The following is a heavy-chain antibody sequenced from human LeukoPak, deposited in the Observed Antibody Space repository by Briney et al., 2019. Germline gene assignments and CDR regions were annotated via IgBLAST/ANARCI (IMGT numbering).Heavy chain of an antibody. D-gene: IGHD3-10*02. CDR1: GFTFRNYA. CDR3: AELGITMIGGG. J-gene: IGHJ6*03. Sequence: GGALRLSCAASGFTFRNYAMRWVRQAAGKGLDWVSAISGSGGTTYFEDPVKGPFTISRDTAKISLYLQMNSLRAEDTAVYYCAELGITMIGGGWGKGTTVT. V-gene: IGHV3-23*01. CDR2: ISGSGGTT.